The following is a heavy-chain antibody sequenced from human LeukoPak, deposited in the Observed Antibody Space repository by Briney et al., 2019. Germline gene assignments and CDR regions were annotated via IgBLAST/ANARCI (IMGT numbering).Heavy chain of an antibody. D-gene: IGHD5-12*01. CDR2: ISGSGGST. J-gene: IGHJ4*02. V-gene: IGHV3-23*01. CDR1: GFTFSSYA. CDR3: AKADTVATLPSKSYYFDY. Sequence: PGGSLRLSCAASGFTFSSYAMSWVRQAPGKGLEWVSAISGSGGSTYYADSVKGRFTISRDNAKNSLYLQMNSLRAEDTALYYCAKADTVATLPSKSYYFDYWGQGTLVTVSS.